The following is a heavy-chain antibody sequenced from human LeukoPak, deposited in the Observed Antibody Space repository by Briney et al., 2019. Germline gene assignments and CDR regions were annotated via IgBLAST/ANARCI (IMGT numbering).Heavy chain of an antibody. V-gene: IGHV4-39*01. CDR3: ARVVPAAMDAFDI. CDR2: IYYTGTT. J-gene: IGHJ3*02. D-gene: IGHD2-2*01. Sequence: SETLSLTCSVSGVSITSGTDYWGWIRQPPGKGLECIGNIYYTGTTFYNPSLKSRVTISVDTSKSQFSLKLSSVTAADTAVYYCARVVPAAMDAFDIWGQGTMVTVSS. CDR1: GVSITSGTDY.